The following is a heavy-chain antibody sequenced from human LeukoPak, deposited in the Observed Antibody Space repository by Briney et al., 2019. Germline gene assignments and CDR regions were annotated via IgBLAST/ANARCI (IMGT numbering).Heavy chain of an antibody. D-gene: IGHD3-22*01. V-gene: IGHV3-66*02. CDR3: ARANYYDSSGYPPLWY. CDR2: IYSGGST. CDR1: GLTVSSNY. Sequence: GGSLRLSCAASGLTVSSNYMSWVRQAPGKGLEWVSVIYSGGSTYYADSVKGRFTISRDNSKNTLYLQMNSLRAEDTAVYYCARANYYDSSGYPPLWYWGQGTLVTVSS. J-gene: IGHJ4*02.